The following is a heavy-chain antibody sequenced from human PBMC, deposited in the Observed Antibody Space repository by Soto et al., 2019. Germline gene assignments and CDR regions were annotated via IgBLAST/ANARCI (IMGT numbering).Heavy chain of an antibody. CDR2: IIGSGGST. CDR1: GFTFCRHS. Sequence: PGGSLRLSCAASGFTFCRHSMSWVRQAPGKGLQWVSDIIGSGGSTFYADSVKGRFTISRDNSKNILYLQMNSLRVEDTAVYYCAKRDSSGSFYFDFWGQGTLVTVSS. V-gene: IGHV3-23*01. D-gene: IGHD6-25*01. CDR3: AKRDSSGSFYFDF. J-gene: IGHJ4*02.